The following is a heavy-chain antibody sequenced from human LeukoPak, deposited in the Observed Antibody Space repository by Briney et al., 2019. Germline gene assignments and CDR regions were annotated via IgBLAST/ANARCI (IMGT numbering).Heavy chain of an antibody. J-gene: IGHJ5*02. CDR3: AREEWFDP. CDR1: GGSINSGDYY. V-gene: IGHV4-30-4*01. Sequence: PSETPSLTCTVSGGSINSGDYYWSWIRQPPGKGLEWIGYIYCSGSTSYNPSLKSRVTISVDTSKNQFSLKLSSVTAADTAVYYCAREEWFDPWGQGTLVTVSS. CDR2: IYCSGST.